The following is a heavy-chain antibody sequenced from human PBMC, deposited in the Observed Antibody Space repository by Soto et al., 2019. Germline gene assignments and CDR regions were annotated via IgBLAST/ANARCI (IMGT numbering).Heavy chain of an antibody. V-gene: IGHV4-38-2*01. D-gene: IGHD2-15*01. CDR1: GYSISSGYY. CDR3: ARALYCSGGSCSPLRGMDV. CDR2: IYHSGST. Sequence: PSETLSLTCAVSGYSISSGYYWGWIRQPPGKGLEWIGTIYHSGSTYYNPSLKSRVTISVDTSKNQFSLKLNSVTAAETAVYYCARALYCSGGSCSPLRGMDVWGIGTTVTVSS. J-gene: IGHJ6*04.